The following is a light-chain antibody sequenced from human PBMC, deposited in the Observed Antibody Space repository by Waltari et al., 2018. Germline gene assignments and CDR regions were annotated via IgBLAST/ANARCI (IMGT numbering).Light chain of an antibody. CDR3: QQCYGTPYT. Sequence: GDRVIITCRASRGISNSLAWYQQKPGKAPNLLLYDASRLETGVPSRFSGSGSGTDYTLTISSLQPEDFATYYCQQCYGTPYTFGQGTKLEIK. V-gene: IGKV1-NL1*01. CDR1: RGISNS. CDR2: DAS. J-gene: IGKJ2*01.